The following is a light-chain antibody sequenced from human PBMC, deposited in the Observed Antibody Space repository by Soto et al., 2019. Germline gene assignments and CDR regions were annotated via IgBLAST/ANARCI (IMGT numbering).Light chain of an antibody. J-gene: IGLJ1*01. Sequence: QSALAQPQAVSGAPGQRVNLSCTGSSSNIGAGFDAHWYQQFPGTAPKLLIYGNNNRPSGVPDRFSASKSGTSASLAITGLQAEDEAHYYCQSYDSSLSAFVFGTALNVAVL. CDR1: SSNIGAGFD. CDR2: GNN. V-gene: IGLV1-40*01. CDR3: QSYDSSLSAFV.